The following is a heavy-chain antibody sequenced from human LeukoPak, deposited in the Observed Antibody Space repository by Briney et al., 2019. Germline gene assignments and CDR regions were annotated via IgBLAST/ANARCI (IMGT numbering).Heavy chain of an antibody. CDR3: AREGGPYRPLDY. Sequence: KPSETLSLTCGVSGGSITNTNYWTWVRQPPGKGLEWIGEVNLQGSTNYNPSLMGRVAISEDTSENHISLQLTSVTAADTAVYYCAREGGPYRPLDYSGQGTLVTVSS. J-gene: IGHJ4*02. CDR2: VNLQGST. CDR1: GGSITNTNY. V-gene: IGHV4-4*02.